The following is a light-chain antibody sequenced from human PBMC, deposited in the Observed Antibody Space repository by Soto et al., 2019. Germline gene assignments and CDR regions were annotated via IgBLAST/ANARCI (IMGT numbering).Light chain of an antibody. J-gene: IGKJ2*01. CDR2: AAS. CDR3: QQSYSTPYT. Sequence: DIQMTQSPSSLSASVEDRVTITCRASQSISSYLNWYQQKPRKAPKLLIYAASSLQSGVPSRFSGSGSGTDFTLTISSLQPEDFATYYCQQSYSTPYTFGQGTKLEIK. CDR1: QSISSY. V-gene: IGKV1-39*01.